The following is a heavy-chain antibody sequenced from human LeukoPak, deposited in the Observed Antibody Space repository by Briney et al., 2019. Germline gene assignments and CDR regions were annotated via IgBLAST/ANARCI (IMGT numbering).Heavy chain of an antibody. J-gene: IGHJ6*02. V-gene: IGHV3-9*01. D-gene: IGHD1-26*01. Sequence: PGRSLRLSCAASGFTFDDYAMHWVRQAPGKGLEWVSGISWNSGSIGYADSVKGRFTISRDNAKNSLYLQTNSLRAEDTALYYCAKDIFSGVGAYYYYGMDVWGQGTTVTVSS. CDR2: ISWNSGSI. CDR1: GFTFDDYA. CDR3: AKDIFSGVGAYYYYGMDV.